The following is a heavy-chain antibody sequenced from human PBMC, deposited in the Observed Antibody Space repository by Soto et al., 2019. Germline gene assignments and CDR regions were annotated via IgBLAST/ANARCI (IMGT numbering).Heavy chain of an antibody. CDR1: GGSFSGYY. Sequence: KPSETLSLTCAVYGGSFSGYYWSWIRQPPGKGLEWIGEINHSGSTNYSPSLKSRVTISVDTSKNQFSLKLSSVTAADTAVYYCARVKRGYNDYDLEPPDAFDIWGQGTMVTVSS. CDR2: INHSGST. V-gene: IGHV4-34*01. D-gene: IGHD5-12*01. J-gene: IGHJ3*02. CDR3: ARVKRGYNDYDLEPPDAFDI.